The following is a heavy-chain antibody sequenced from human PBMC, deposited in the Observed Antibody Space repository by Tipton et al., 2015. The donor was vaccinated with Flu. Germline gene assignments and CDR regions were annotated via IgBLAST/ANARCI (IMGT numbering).Heavy chain of an antibody. Sequence: TLSLTCTVSGGSISSSSYYWGRIRQPPGKGLEWIGSIYYSGSTYYNPSLKSRVTISVDTSKNQFSLKLSSVTAADTAVYYCASLYYDFWSGYYGVDYWGQGTLVTVSP. CDR3: ASLYYDFWSGYYGVDY. CDR1: GGSISSSSYY. D-gene: IGHD3-3*01. J-gene: IGHJ4*02. CDR2: IYYSGST. V-gene: IGHV4-39*07.